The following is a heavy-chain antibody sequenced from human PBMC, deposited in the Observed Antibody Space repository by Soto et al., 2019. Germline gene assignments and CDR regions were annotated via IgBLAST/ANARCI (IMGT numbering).Heavy chain of an antibody. V-gene: IGHV3-48*02. D-gene: IGHD3-16*01. CDR1: GFTFSSHA. CDR2: IHSIRSII. CDR3: ARDARNADYDY. Sequence: EVQLVESGGGLVQPGGSLRLSCAVSGFTFSSHAMNWVRQAPGKGLEWVAYIHSIRSIIYYADSLKGRFTISRDNAKTSLYLQMDSRRDEDTAVYYCARDARNADYDYWGQGTLVTVSS. J-gene: IGHJ4*02.